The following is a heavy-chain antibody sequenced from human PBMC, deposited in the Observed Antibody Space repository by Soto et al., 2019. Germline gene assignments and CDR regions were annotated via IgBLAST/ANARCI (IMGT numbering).Heavy chain of an antibody. D-gene: IGHD2-8*01. CDR1: GYTFTRYG. V-gene: IGHV1-18*01. Sequence: QGQLVQSEAEVKKPGASVKVSCKASGYTFTRYGISWVRQAPGQGLEWMGWISGYNGDTTYAQKFQGRVTMTIDTSTSTADMELRSLTSDDTAVYYCAKNGQPPYYYYGLDVWGHGTKVTVSS. CDR2: ISGYNGDT. J-gene: IGHJ6*02. CDR3: AKNGQPPYYYYGLDV.